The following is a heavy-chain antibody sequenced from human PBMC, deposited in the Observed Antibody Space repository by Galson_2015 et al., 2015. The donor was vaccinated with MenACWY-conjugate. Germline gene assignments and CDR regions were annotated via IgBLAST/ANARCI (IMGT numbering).Heavy chain of an antibody. CDR3: ASVWMVRGLFDY. D-gene: IGHD3-10*01. CDR2: IKQDRSEK. CDR1: GFTFSNFW. J-gene: IGHJ4*02. Sequence: SLRLSCAASGFTFSNFWMSWVRQAPGKGLEWVANIKQDRSEKYYGDSVKGRFTISRDNAKKSLYLQMNSLRAEDTAVYYCASVWMVRGLFDYWGQGTLVTVFS. V-gene: IGHV3-7*03.